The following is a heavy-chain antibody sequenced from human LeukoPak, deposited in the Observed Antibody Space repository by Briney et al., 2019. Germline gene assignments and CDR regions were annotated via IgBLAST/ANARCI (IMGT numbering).Heavy chain of an antibody. CDR1: GYTFTSYY. V-gene: IGHV1-46*01. J-gene: IGHJ5*02. D-gene: IGHD3-9*01. CDR3: ARGALVLRYFDRFLARHWFDP. CDR2: INPSGGST. Sequence: ASVKVSCKASGYTFTSYYMHWVRQAPGQGLEWMGLINPSGGSTSYAQKFQGRVTITRDTSTSTVYMELSSLRPEDTAVYYCARGALVLRYFDRFLARHWFDPWGQGTLVTVSS.